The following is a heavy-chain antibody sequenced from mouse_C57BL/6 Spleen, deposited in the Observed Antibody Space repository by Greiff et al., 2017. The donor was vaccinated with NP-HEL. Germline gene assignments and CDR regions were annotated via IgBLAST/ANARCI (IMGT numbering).Heavy chain of an antibody. V-gene: IGHV1-81*01. CDR1: GYTFTRYG. CDR3: AREGTTAPYAMDY. Sequence: VQLVESGAELARPGASVKLSCKASGYTFTRYGISWVKQRTGQGLEWIGEIYPRSGNTYYNEKFKGKATLTADKSSSTAYMELRSLTSEDSAVYFCAREGTTAPYAMDYWGQGTSVTVSS. D-gene: IGHD1-2*01. CDR2: IYPRSGNT. J-gene: IGHJ4*01.